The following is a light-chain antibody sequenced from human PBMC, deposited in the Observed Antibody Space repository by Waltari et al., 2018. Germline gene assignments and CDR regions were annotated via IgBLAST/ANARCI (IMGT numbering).Light chain of an antibody. V-gene: IGLV2-11*01. Sequence: QSALTQPRSVSGSPGQSVTISCTGTSSDVCSYHDVSWYQPPPDKAPKLMIYDVNKRPSGVPYRFSASKSGNTASLTISGLQAEDESGYYCCSYAGSLYVFGTGTKVTVL. J-gene: IGLJ1*01. CDR2: DVN. CDR1: SSDVCSYHD. CDR3: CSYAGSLYV.